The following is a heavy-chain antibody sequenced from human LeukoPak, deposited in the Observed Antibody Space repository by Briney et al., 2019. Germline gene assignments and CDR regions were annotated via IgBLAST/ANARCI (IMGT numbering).Heavy chain of an antibody. CDR1: GGSISSSSYY. D-gene: IGHD2-8*01. CDR3: ARGGVYAMNDAFDI. CDR2: IYTSGST. V-gene: IGHV4-39*07. Sequence: SETLSLTCTVSGGSISSSSYYWGWIRQPPGKGLEWIGRIYTSGSTNYNPSLKSRVTISVDTSKNQFSLKLSSVTAADTAVYYCARGGVYAMNDAFDIWGQGTMVTVSS. J-gene: IGHJ3*02.